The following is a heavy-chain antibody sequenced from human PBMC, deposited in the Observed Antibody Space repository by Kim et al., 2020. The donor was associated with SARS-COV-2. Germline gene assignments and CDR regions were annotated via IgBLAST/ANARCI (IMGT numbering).Heavy chain of an antibody. J-gene: IGHJ4*01. D-gene: IGHD2-21*01. CDR1: GFTFSSYS. Sequence: GGSLRLSCAASGFTFSSYSMNWVRQAPGKGLEWVSSISSRTSYIYYAYAAKGRFTIISYNAKNSLNLQMNSLRAEDADADYCASAGGSTSSSGLCDCGQG. CDR2: ISSRTSYI. CDR3: ASAGGSTSSSGLCD. V-gene: IGHV3-21*01.